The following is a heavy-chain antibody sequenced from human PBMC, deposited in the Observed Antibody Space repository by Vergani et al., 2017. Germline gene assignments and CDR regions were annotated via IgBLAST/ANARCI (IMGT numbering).Heavy chain of an antibody. Sequence: EVQLVQSGAEVKKPGESLKISCKGSGYSFIMYWIGWVRQMPGKGLEWMGIIYPGDSETRYSPSFQGQVTISVDTSISATYLQWSSLKASDTDMYYCGRFSGSVDDYYGMDVWGQGTTVTVSS. V-gene: IGHV5-51*01. CDR2: IYPGDSET. CDR1: GYSFIMYW. D-gene: IGHD6-19*01. CDR3: GRFSGSVDDYYGMDV. J-gene: IGHJ6*02.